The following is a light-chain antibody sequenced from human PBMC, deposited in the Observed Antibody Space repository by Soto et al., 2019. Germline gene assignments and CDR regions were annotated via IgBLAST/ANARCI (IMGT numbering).Light chain of an antibody. J-gene: IGKJ3*01. CDR3: QEYGSSLT. CDR2: GAS. V-gene: IGKV3-20*01. CDR1: QSVSSSY. Sequence: EIVLTQSPGTLPVSPGERATLACRASQSVSSSYLAWYQQKPGHAPRLLIYGASRRATAIPEGFSGSGSVPDFTLTISRLDPEDFAVYYCQEYGSSLTLGPGT.